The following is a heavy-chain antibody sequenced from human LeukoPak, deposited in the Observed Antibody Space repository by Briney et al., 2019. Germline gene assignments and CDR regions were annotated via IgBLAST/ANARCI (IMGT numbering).Heavy chain of an antibody. V-gene: IGHV3-30*18. CDR1: GFTFSSYG. J-gene: IGHJ4*02. CDR2: ISYDGSNK. Sequence: GGSLRLSCAASGFTFSSYGMHWVRQAPGKGLEWVAVISYDGSNKYYADSVKGRFTISRDNSKNTLYLQMNSLRAEDTAAYYCAKDKGYSSGWYYFDYWGQGTLVTASS. CDR3: AKDKGYSSGWYYFDY. D-gene: IGHD6-19*01.